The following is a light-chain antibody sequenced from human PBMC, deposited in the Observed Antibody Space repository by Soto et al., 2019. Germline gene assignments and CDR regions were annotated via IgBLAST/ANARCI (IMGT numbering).Light chain of an antibody. Sequence: EIVLTQYPGNLSLSPGERATLSCRASQTVISRYLAWYQQRPGLAPRLLIYGASSRATGIPDRFSGSGSGTVFTLTIGRLEPEDFAVYYCQHYGRSRTFGQGTKVDIK. CDR1: QTVISRY. J-gene: IGKJ1*01. CDR2: GAS. CDR3: QHYGRSRT. V-gene: IGKV3-20*01.